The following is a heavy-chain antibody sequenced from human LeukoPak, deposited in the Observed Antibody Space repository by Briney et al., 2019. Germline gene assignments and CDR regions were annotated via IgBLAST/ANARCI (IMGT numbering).Heavy chain of an antibody. D-gene: IGHD3-16*02. CDR1: GFTVTNYA. Sequence: GALSLSCLASGFTVTNYAMHWVRQAPGKGLDYVSVLYSRGTSTYYADSVKGRFTVSRDSSKNTLYLQMSSLRIEDTAIYYCVRDLSGMDVWGRGTTVTVSS. CDR3: VRDLSGMDV. J-gene: IGHJ6*02. V-gene: IGHV3-64D*06. CDR2: LYSRGTST.